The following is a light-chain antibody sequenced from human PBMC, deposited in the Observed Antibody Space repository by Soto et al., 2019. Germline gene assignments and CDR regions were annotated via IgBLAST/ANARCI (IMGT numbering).Light chain of an antibody. CDR1: SSNIGSSYD. CDR2: GDN. Sequence: QSVLTQPPSVSGAPGQRVTISCTGGSSNIGSSYDVHWYQQIPGTAPKLLIYGDNNRPSGVPDRFSGSKSGTSASLAITGLQADDEADYYCHSYDSSLSGSVFGGGTKLTVL. J-gene: IGLJ3*02. CDR3: HSYDSSLSGSV. V-gene: IGLV1-40*01.